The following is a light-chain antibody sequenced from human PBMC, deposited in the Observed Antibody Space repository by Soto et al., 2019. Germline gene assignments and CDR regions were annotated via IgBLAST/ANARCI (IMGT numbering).Light chain of an antibody. CDR3: QQDNNWPAIT. Sequence: EIVMTQSPATLSVSPGERAALSCRASQSIRSNLAWYQQKPGQAPRLLIYGASTRATGIPARFSGSGSGTEFTLTISGLQSEDFAGYYCQQDNNWPAITFAQGTRLDIK. CDR2: GAS. CDR1: QSIRSN. J-gene: IGKJ5*01. V-gene: IGKV3D-15*01.